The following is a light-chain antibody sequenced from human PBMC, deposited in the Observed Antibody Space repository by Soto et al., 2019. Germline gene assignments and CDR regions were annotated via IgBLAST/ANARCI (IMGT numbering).Light chain of an antibody. CDR1: QSISSY. J-gene: IGKJ1*01. Sequence: DIQMTQSPSSLSASVGDRVTITCRASQSISSYLNWYQQKPGKAPKLLIYAASSLQSGVPSMFSCSGSGTDFTLTISSLQPEDFATYYCQQSESTPLWTFGQGTKVEIK. CDR3: QQSESTPLWT. CDR2: AAS. V-gene: IGKV1-39*01.